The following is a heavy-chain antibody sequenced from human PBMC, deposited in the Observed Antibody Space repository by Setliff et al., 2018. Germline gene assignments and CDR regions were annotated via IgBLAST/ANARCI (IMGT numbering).Heavy chain of an antibody. J-gene: IGHJ4*02. CDR1: GYTFSDYW. CDR2: IYPGDSDT. D-gene: IGHD2-15*01. CDR3: ARVVGADGIGIDY. Sequence: GESLKISCRGSGYTFSDYWIGWVRQMPGRGLEWMGIIYPGDSDTRYSPSFQGQVTFSADKSISTAYLQWSSLKASGTATYYCARVVGADGIGIDYWGQGTVVTVSS. V-gene: IGHV5-51*01.